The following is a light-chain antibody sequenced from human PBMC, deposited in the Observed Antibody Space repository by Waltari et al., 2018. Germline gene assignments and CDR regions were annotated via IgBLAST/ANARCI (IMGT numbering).Light chain of an antibody. CDR1: QSVSSN. V-gene: IGKV3-15*01. J-gene: IGKJ1*01. Sequence: EIVMTHSPATLPVSPGERATLSCRHSQSVSSNLAWDQQKPGQAHRLLIYDVSTRATGIPARFSGSGSGTEFTLTISSLQSEDFAVYYCQQYNNWPRTFGQGTKVEIK. CDR2: DVS. CDR3: QQYNNWPRT.